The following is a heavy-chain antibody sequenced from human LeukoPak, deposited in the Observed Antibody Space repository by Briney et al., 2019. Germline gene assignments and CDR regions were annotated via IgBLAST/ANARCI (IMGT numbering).Heavy chain of an antibody. D-gene: IGHD3-16*02. CDR3: AKKVLSQYYFDS. CDR2: ISISGGRT. CDR1: GFTFSSHA. V-gene: IGHV3-23*01. J-gene: IGHJ4*02. Sequence: GGSLRLSCAASGFTFSSHAMSWVRQAPGKGREWVSHISISGGRTYYADSVKGRFTISRDNSKNTLYLQLDSLRAEDTAVYYCAKKVLSQYYFDSWGQGTLVTVSS.